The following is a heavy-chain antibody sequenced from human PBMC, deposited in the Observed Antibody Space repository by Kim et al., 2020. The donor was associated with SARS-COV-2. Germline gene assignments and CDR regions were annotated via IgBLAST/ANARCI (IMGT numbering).Heavy chain of an antibody. D-gene: IGHD3-16*02. J-gene: IGHJ4*02. V-gene: IGHV4-31*02. Sequence: LNSRVTISVDPSKNQFSLQLSSVTAADTAVYYCARATMITFGGVIDHFDYWGQGTLVTVSS. CDR3: ARATMITFGGVIDHFDY.